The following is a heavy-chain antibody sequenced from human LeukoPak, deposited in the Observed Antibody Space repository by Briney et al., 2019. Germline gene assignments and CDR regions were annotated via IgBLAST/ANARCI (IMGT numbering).Heavy chain of an antibody. D-gene: IGHD3-10*01. V-gene: IGHV4-59*01. Sequence: SGTLSLSCTVSGGSISSYDLSWIRQPPGKGLEWIGDIYYSGSTNYNPSLKSRVTISVDTSKNQFSPKLSSVTAADTAVYYCARGLLWFGEGAAYYYGMDVWGQGTTVTVSS. J-gene: IGHJ6*02. CDR3: ARGLLWFGEGAAYYYGMDV. CDR1: GGSISSYD. CDR2: IYYSGST.